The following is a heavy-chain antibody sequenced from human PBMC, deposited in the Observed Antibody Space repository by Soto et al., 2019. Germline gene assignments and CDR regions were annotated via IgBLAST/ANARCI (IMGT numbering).Heavy chain of an antibody. Sequence: GALSISCTASGFTLSEYAMSWIRQAPGEGLEGVSLIRSKAYGGTTEYAASVKGRFTISRDDSKSVAYLQMNSLKTEDTAVYYCTRAIAFVPSAKLNYYYYGMDVWGLGTTVTVSS. D-gene: IGHD2-2*01. CDR2: IRSKAYGGTT. J-gene: IGHJ6*02. V-gene: IGHV3-49*03. CDR1: GFTLSEYA. CDR3: TRAIAFVPSAKLNYYYYGMDV.